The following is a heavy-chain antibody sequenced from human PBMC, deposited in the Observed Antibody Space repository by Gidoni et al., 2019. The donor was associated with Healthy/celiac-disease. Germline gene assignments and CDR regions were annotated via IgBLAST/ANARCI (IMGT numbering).Heavy chain of an antibody. V-gene: IGHV3-21*01. CDR2: ISSSSSYI. D-gene: IGHD5-12*01. CDR1: TFSSYS. CDR3: ARTLGNPREMATIWY. Sequence: TFSSYSMNWVRQAPGKGLEWVSSISSSSSYIYYADSVKGRFTISRDNAKNSLYLQMNSLIAEDTAVYYCARTLGNPREMATIWYGGQGTLVTVSS. J-gene: IGHJ4*02.